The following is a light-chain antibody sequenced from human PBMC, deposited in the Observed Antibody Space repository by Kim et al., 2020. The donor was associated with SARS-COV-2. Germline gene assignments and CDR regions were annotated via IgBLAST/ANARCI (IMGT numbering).Light chain of an antibody. V-gene: IGKV1-39*01. J-gene: IGKJ1*01. Sequence: SASVGDRLTITCRASQSISGFLSWFQQKPGKAPKLLIYAASTFQGGVPSRFSGSGSGTHFTLTITSLEPEDFASYYCQQTFSTPWTFGQGTKLEI. CDR2: AAS. CDR3: QQTFSTPWT. CDR1: QSISGF.